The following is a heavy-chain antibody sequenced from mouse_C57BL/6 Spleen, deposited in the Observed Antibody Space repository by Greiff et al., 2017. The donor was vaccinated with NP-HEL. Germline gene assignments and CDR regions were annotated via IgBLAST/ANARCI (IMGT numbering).Heavy chain of an antibody. Sequence: VQLKESGGGLVKPGGSLKLSCAASGFTFSDYGMHWVRQAPEKGLEWVAYISSGSSTIYYADTVKGRFTISRDNAKNTLFLQMTSLRSEDTAMYYCARTTVVPYYFDYWGQGTTLTVSS. CDR1: GFTFSDYG. D-gene: IGHD1-1*01. CDR2: ISSGSSTI. J-gene: IGHJ2*01. CDR3: ARTTVVPYYFDY. V-gene: IGHV5-17*01.